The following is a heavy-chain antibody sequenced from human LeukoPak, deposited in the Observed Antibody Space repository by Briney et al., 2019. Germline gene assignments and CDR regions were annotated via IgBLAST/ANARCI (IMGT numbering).Heavy chain of an antibody. CDR2: ISAYNGNT. Sequence: ASVKVSCKASGYTFTSYGISWVRQAPGQGLEWMGWISAYNGNTNYAQKLQGRVTMTTDTSTSTAYMELRSLRSDDTAVYYCARAPSVAAAGLLDYWGQGTLVTVSS. J-gene: IGHJ4*02. V-gene: IGHV1-18*04. CDR3: ARAPSVAAAGLLDY. CDR1: GYTFTSYG. D-gene: IGHD6-13*01.